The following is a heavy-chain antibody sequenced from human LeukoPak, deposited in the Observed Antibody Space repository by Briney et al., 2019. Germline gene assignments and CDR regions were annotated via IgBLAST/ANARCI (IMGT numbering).Heavy chain of an antibody. Sequence: GGSQRLSCAASGFTFSSYSMNWVRQAPGKGLEWVSHISSSSSTRYYADSVKGRFTLSRDNAKNSLYLQMNSLRAEDTAVYYCARPSYSSGWSFFDYWGQGTLVTVSS. D-gene: IGHD6-19*01. J-gene: IGHJ4*02. CDR1: GFTFSSYS. CDR3: ARPSYSSGWSFFDY. CDR2: ISSSSSTR. V-gene: IGHV3-48*01.